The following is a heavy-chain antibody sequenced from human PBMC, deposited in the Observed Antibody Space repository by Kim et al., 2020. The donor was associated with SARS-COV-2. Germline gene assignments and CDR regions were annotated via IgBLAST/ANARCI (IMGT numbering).Heavy chain of an antibody. Sequence: ASVKVSCKASGYTFTSYAMNWVRQAPGQGLEWMGWINTNTGNPTYAQGFTGRFVFSLDTSVSTAYLQISSLKAEDTAVYYCARRGSSGWLNWFDPWGQGTLVTVSS. CDR3: ARRGSSGWLNWFDP. V-gene: IGHV7-4-1*02. D-gene: IGHD6-19*01. CDR1: GYTFTSYA. CDR2: INTNTGNP. J-gene: IGHJ5*02.